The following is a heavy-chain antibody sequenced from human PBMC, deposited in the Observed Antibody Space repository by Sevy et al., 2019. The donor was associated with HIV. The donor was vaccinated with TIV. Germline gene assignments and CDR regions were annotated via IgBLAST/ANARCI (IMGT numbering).Heavy chain of an antibody. D-gene: IGHD6-19*01. Sequence: GGSLRLSCAASGFPFSSYAMTWVRQAPGKGLEWVSAIAGSGGSTYYADSVKGRFTISRDNSKNTLYLQMNSLRAGDTALYYCAKDRYSSGWYGGAWSWGLGTLVTVSS. V-gene: IGHV3-23*01. CDR2: IAGSGGST. CDR1: GFPFSSYA. CDR3: AKDRYSSGWYGGAWS. J-gene: IGHJ4*02.